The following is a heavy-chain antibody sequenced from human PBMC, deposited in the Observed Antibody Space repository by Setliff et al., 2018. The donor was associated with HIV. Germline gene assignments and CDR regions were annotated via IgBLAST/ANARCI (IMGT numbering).Heavy chain of an antibody. CDR2: MNPKSGKT. J-gene: IGHJ6*03. CDR1: GYSFTNYD. D-gene: IGHD3-3*01. Sequence: GASLKVSCKASGYSFTNYDINWVRQATGQGLEWMGWMNPKSGKTGYAQKFQGRVTITRNTSISTVYTDLDSLRSDDAAVYYCARGFYDFFYNYYMDVWGKGTTVTVSS. CDR3: ARGFYDFFYNYYMDV. V-gene: IGHV1-8*03.